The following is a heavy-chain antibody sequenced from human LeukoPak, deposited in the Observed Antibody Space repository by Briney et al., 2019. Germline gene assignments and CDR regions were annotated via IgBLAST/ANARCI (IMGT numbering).Heavy chain of an antibody. CDR3: AREETNYDILTGYSHGAFDI. CDR1: GGSISSGDYY. CDR2: IYYSGST. D-gene: IGHD3-9*01. V-gene: IGHV4-30-4*01. J-gene: IGHJ3*02. Sequence: SETLSLTCTVSGGSISSGDYYWSWIRQPPGKGLEWIGYIYYSGSTYYNPSLKSRVTISVDTSKNQFSLKLSSVTAADTAVYYCAREETNYDILTGYSHGAFDIWGQGTMVTDSS.